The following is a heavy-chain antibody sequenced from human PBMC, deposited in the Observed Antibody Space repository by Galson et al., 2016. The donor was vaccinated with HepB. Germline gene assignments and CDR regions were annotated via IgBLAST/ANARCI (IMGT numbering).Heavy chain of an antibody. J-gene: IGHJ4*02. CDR2: IWYDGSKK. CDR3: ARNGDGSGSFSFAD. D-gene: IGHD3-10*01. CDR1: GFTFSSYG. Sequence: SLRLSCAASGFTFSSYGMHWVRQAPGKGLEWVAIIWYDGSKKYYVDSVKGRFTISRDNSKNTLYLQMNSLRAEDTGLYYCARNGDGSGSFSFADWGQGTLVTVSS. V-gene: IGHV3-33*01.